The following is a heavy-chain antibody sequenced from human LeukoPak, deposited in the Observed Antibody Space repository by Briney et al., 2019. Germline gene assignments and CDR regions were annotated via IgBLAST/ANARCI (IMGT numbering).Heavy chain of an antibody. CDR1: GFTFDDYA. CDR2: INWNSDSI. Sequence: GGSLRLSCAVSGFTFDDYAMHWVRQVPGKGLEWISGINWNSDSIGYAVRGRFTISRDNAKNSLYLQMNSLRVEDTALYYCVTNGGGDSGYGNFDYWGQGTLVTVSS. J-gene: IGHJ4*02. V-gene: IGHV3-9*01. D-gene: IGHD5-12*01. CDR3: VTNGGGDSGYGNFDY.